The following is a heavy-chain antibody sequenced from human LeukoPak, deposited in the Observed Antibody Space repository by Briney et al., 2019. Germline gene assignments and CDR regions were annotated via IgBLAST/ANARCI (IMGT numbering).Heavy chain of an antibody. V-gene: IGHV1-18*01. CDR3: ARGIIGYYFDY. D-gene: IGHD2-15*01. Sequence: ASVTVSCKPSVYTFTIYGISWVRQAPGQGLEWMGLISAYGNTNYAQNLQGRVTMTTDTSTSTAYMELRSLRSDDTAVYYCARGIIGYYFDYWGQGTLVTVSS. J-gene: IGHJ4*02. CDR1: VYTFTIYG. CDR2: ISAYGNT.